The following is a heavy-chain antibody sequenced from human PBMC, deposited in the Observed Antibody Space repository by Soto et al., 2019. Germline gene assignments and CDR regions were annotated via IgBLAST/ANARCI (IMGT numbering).Heavy chain of an antibody. D-gene: IGHD4-17*01. V-gene: IGHV1-8*01. Sequence: QVQLVQSGAEVKKPGASVKVSCKASGYIFTNYDINWVRQATGQGLEYLGWINPNSGNTGYVQKFQGRVTMTRNTSINTAYIGLSSLRSEDTAVYYCARGIECGVYSRWFDPWGQGTLVTVSS. J-gene: IGHJ5*02. CDR2: INPNSGNT. CDR1: GYIFTNYD. CDR3: ARGIECGVYSRWFDP.